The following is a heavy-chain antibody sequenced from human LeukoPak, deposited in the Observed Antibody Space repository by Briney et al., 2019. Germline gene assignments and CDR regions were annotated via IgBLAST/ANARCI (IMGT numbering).Heavy chain of an antibody. J-gene: IGHJ4*02. CDR1: GGTFSSYA. CDR3: ASSRSYRN. CDR2: IIPIFGTA. V-gene: IGHV1-69*05. D-gene: IGHD3-16*02. Sequence: ASVKVSCKASGGTFSSYAISWVRQAPGQGLEWMGGIIPIFGTANYAQKFQGRVTITTDESTSTAFMELSRLRSDDTAVYYCASSRSYRNWGQGTLVTVSS.